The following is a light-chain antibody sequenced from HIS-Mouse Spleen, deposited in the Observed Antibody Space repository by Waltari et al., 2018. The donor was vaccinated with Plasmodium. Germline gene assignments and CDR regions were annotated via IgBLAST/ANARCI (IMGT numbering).Light chain of an antibody. CDR3: QQCNSYPQGT. V-gene: IGKV1-13*02. J-gene: IGKJ5*01. CDR2: DAS. Sequence: AIQLTQSPSSLSASVGDRVTITCRASQGISSALAWYQQKPGKAPKLLIYDASSLESGVPSRFSGSGSGTDFTLIISSLQPEDFATYYCQQCNSYPQGTFGQGTRLEIK. CDR1: QGISSA.